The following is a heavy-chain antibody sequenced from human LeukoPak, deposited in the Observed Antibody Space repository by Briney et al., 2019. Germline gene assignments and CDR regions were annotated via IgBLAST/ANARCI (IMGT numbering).Heavy chain of an antibody. CDR1: EFTFSSYY. V-gene: IGHV3-21*01. CDR2: ISTSSSYI. Sequence: GGSLRLSCAASEFTFSSYYMSWVRQAPGKGLEWVSSISTSSSYIYYADSVKGRFTISRDNAKNSQYLQMNSLRAEDTAVYYCARDSMITFGGVMGNWFDPWGQGTLVTVSS. CDR3: ARDSMITFGGVMGNWFDP. J-gene: IGHJ5*02. D-gene: IGHD3-16*01.